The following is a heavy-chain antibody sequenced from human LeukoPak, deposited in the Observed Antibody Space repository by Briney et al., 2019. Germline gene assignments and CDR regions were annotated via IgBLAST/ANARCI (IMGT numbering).Heavy chain of an antibody. V-gene: IGHV1-18*01. Sequence: ASVNVSCKASGYTFTSYDINWVRQSTGQGLGWLGWVSAYNGDTNYAQKFQGRVTMTTDTSTSTAYMELRSLRSDDTAVYYCARDAPQWRNAFDFWGQGTMVTVSS. CDR3: ARDAPQWRNAFDF. CDR2: VSAYNGDT. D-gene: IGHD6-19*01. J-gene: IGHJ3*01. CDR1: GYTFTSYD.